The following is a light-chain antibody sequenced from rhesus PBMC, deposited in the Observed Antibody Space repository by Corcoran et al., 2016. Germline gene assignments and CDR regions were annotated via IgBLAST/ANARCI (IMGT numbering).Light chain of an antibody. CDR2: DAS. V-gene: IGKV3-17*01. CDR1: QSVSSS. CDR3: QQYSNWLT. Sequence: EIVLTQSPATLSLSPGERATLSCRASQSVSSSLAWYQQKPGQAPRLPIYDASRRATGIPDRFRGSGSETDFTLTISSLEPEDVGVYSCQQYSNWLTFGGGTKVELK. J-gene: IGKJ4*01.